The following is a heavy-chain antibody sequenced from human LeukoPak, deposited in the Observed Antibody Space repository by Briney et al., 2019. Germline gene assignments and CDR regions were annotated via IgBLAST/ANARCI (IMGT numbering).Heavy chain of an antibody. J-gene: IGHJ5*02. Sequence: PGGSLRLSCAASGFTFSSYWMSWVRQPPGKGLEWIGEINHSGSTNYNPSLKSRVTISVDTSKNQFSLKLSSVTAADTAVYYCARGPDYDFWSGYYEGYWFDPWGQGTLVTVSS. CDR1: GFTFSSYW. CDR2: INHSGST. D-gene: IGHD3-3*01. V-gene: IGHV4-34*01. CDR3: ARGPDYDFWSGYYEGYWFDP.